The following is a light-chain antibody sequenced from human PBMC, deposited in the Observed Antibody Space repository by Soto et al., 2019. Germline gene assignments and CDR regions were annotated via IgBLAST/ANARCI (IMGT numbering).Light chain of an antibody. Sequence: QSVLTQPPSVSGAPGQRVTISCTGSSYNIGAGYDVHWYQQLPGTAPKLLIYGNSNRPSGVPDRFSGSKSGTSASLAITGLHAEDEADYYCQSYASSLSAYVFGTGTKVTVL. CDR3: QSYASSLSAYV. CDR2: GNS. V-gene: IGLV1-40*01. CDR1: SYNIGAGYD. J-gene: IGLJ1*01.